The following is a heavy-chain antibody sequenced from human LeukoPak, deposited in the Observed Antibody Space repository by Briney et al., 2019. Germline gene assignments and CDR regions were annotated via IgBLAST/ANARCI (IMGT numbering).Heavy chain of an antibody. V-gene: IGHV4-38-2*02. D-gene: IGHD4-11*01. J-gene: IGHJ4*02. CDR1: GYTISSGYY. CDR2: IYHSGST. CDR3: ASPPRDYSNYISPESYFDY. Sequence: SETLSLTCTVSGYTISSGYYWGWIRQPPGQGLEWIGSIYHSGSTYYNPSLKSRVTISVDTSKNQFSLKLSSVTAADTAVYYCASPPRDYSNYISPESYFDYWGQGTLVTVSS.